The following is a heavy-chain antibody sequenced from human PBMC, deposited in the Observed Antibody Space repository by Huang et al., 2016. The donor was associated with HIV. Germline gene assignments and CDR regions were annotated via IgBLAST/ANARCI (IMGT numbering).Heavy chain of an antibody. CDR2: INSDGSSS. CDR1: GFTFSSYW. J-gene: IGHJ4*02. Sequence: EVQLVESGGGLVQPGGSLRLSCAASGFTFSSYWMNGVRQAPGKGLVWVSRINSDGSSSGSADSGKGRFTISRDNAKNTLYLQMNSLRAEDTAVYYCVRDPRIQSWLNYFDYWGQGTLVSVSS. V-gene: IGHV3-74*01. CDR3: VRDPRIQSWLNYFDY. D-gene: IGHD3-22*01.